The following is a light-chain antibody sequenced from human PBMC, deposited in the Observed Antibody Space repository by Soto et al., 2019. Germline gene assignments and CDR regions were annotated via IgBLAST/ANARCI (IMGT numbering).Light chain of an antibody. J-gene: IGKJ1*01. CDR1: QNVLSKY. CDR3: QQYSFLPRT. Sequence: ELVLTHSPGTLSLSPGERATLSGCASQNVLSKYLAWYTKTHGQATRIIIYGASTRDTGIPDRVGGSGSGNDFTLTISRLEPEDLAVYYCQQYSFLPRTFGQGTKVDIK. CDR2: GAS. V-gene: IGKV3-20*01.